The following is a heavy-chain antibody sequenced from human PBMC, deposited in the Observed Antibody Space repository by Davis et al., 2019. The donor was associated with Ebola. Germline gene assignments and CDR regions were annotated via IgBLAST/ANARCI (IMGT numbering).Heavy chain of an antibody. CDR3: ATSTGTTAFPYYYYGMDV. CDR1: GYRFSSYW. D-gene: IGHD1-1*01. V-gene: IGHV5-51*01. CDR2: INPGDPET. Sequence: GESLKISCKASGYRFSSYWIGWVRQMPGKGLEWMGIINPGDPETRYSPSFEGQVTISADKSINTAYLQWSSLKASDTAMYYCATSTGTTAFPYYYYGMDVWGQGTTVTVSS. J-gene: IGHJ6*02.